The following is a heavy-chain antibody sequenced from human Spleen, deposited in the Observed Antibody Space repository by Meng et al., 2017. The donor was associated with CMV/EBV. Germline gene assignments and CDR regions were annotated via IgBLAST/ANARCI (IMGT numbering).Heavy chain of an antibody. D-gene: IGHD2-2*02. CDR3: ARELYGYFDY. CDR1: GYTFTSYG. V-gene: IGHV1-18*01. Sequence: SVNVSCKSSGYTFTSYGVGWVRQAPGQGLEWMGWVSGYNGNTNFIQTLQGRVTMTTDTSTSTAYMELTSLRSDDTAVYYCARELYGYFDYWGQGTLVTVSS. CDR2: VSGYNGNT. J-gene: IGHJ4*02.